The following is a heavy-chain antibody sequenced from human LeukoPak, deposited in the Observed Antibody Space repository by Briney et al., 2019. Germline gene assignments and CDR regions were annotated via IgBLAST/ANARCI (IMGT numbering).Heavy chain of an antibody. CDR1: GFTFSSYA. V-gene: IGHV3-23*01. CDR2: ISGSGGST. J-gene: IGHJ6*02. CDR3: AKQGVVPAAPSHYYGMDV. Sequence: GGSLRLSCAASGFTFSSYAMSWVRQAPGKGLEWVSAISGSGGSTYYADSVKGRFTISRDNSKNTLYLQTNSLRAEDTAVYYCAKQGVVPAAPSHYYGMDVWGQGTTVTVSS. D-gene: IGHD2-2*01.